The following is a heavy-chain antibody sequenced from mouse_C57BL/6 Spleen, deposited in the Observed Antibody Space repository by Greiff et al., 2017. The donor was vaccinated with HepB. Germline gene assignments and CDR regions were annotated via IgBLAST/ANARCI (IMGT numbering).Heavy chain of an antibody. CDR2: IDPSDSYT. CDR1: GYTFTSYW. D-gene: IGHD1-1*01. CDR3: VYGSSTGFAY. Sequence: QVQLQQPGAELVMPGASVKLSCKASGYTFTSYWMHWVKQRPGQGLEWIGEIDPSDSYTNYNQKFKGKSTLTVDKSSSTAYMQLSSLTYEASAVYYGVYGSSTGFAYWSQGTLVTVSA. J-gene: IGHJ3*01. V-gene: IGHV1-69*01.